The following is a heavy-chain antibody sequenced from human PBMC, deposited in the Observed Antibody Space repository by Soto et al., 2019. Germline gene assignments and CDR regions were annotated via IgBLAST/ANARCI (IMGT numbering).Heavy chain of an antibody. D-gene: IGHD3-22*01. V-gene: IGHV3-53*01. CDR1: WFTVSRNY. Sequence: GGSLRLSCAASWFTVSRNYMTWVRQAPEKGLEWVSVIYSGGSTYYADSVKGRFTISRDNSKNTLYLQMNSLRADDTAVYYFATVANTYNDGSGYFDSWGQGTLGTVSS. J-gene: IGHJ4*02. CDR3: ATVANTYNDGSGYFDS. CDR2: IYSGGST.